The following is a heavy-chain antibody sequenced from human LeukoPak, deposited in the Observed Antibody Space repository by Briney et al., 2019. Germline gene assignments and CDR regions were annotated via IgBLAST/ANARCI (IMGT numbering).Heavy chain of an antibody. CDR1: GYTFTSYG. CDR2: ISAYNGNT. V-gene: IGHV1-18*01. CDR3: ARGRIGWPGRYYYMDV. J-gene: IGHJ6*03. Sequence: ASVKVSCKASGYTFTSYGISWVRQAPGQGLEWMGWISAYNGNTNYAQKLQGRVTITRNTSISTAYMELSSLRSEDTAVYYCARGRIGWPGRYYYMDVWGKGTTVTVSS. D-gene: IGHD2-15*01.